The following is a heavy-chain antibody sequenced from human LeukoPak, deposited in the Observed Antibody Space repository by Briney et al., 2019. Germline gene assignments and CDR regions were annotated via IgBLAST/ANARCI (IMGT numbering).Heavy chain of an antibody. Sequence: GRSLRLSCAASGFTFSSYGMHWVRQAPGKGLEWVAVISYDGSNKYYADSVKGRFTISRDNSKNTLYLQMNSLRAEDTAEYYCAKDPTIVVVTGYFDYWGQGTLVTVSS. D-gene: IGHD2-21*02. V-gene: IGHV3-30*18. CDR1: GFTFSSYG. CDR3: AKDPTIVVVTGYFDY. CDR2: ISYDGSNK. J-gene: IGHJ4*02.